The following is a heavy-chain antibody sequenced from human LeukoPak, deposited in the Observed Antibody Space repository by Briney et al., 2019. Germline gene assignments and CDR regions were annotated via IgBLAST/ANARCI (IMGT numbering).Heavy chain of an antibody. J-gene: IGHJ6*02. CDR1: GFTFSSYS. CDR3: ARDDYGDHGGLYYGMDV. Sequence: PGGSLRLSRAASGFTFSSYSMNWVRQAPGKGLEWVSYISSSSSTIYYADSVKGRFTISRDNAKNLLYLQMNSLRAEDTAVYYCARDDYGDHGGLYYGMDVWGQGTTVTVSS. CDR2: ISSSSSTI. V-gene: IGHV3-48*01. D-gene: IGHD4-17*01.